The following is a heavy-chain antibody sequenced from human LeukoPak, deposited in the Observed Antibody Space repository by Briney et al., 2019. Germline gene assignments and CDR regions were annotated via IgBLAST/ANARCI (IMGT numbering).Heavy chain of an antibody. J-gene: IGHJ4*02. CDR2: INHSGST. CDR1: GGSFSGYY. CDR3: ARRVESSHGSSWYWLRFPHAYYFDY. D-gene: IGHD6-13*01. V-gene: IGHV4-34*01. Sequence: PSETLSLTCAVYGGSFSGYYWSWIRQPPGKGLEWIGEINHSGSTNYNPSLKSRVTISVDTSKNQFSLKLSSVTAADTAVYYCARRVESSHGSSWYWLRFPHAYYFDYWGQGTLVTVSS.